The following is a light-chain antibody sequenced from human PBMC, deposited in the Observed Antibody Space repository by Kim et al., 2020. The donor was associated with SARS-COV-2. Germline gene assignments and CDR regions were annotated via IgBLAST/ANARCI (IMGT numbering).Light chain of an antibody. CDR1: QNIGSN. CDR2: GAS. J-gene: IGKJ1*01. V-gene: IGKV3-15*01. Sequence: GSPGERAILSCRASQNIGSNLAWHQQKPGQAPRLLIYGASTRATGTPARFSGSGSGTEFTLTISSLQSEDFAVYYCQQYNNWPLTFGQGTKVDIK. CDR3: QQYNNWPLT.